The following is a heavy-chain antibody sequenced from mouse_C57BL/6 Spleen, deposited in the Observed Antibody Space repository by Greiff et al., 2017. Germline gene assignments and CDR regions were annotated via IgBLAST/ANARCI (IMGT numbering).Heavy chain of an antibody. CDR2: IYPGSGST. Sequence: QVQLKQPGAELVKPGASVKMSCKASGYTFTSYWITWVKQRPGQGLEWIGDIYPGSGSTNYNEKFKSKATLTVDTSSSTAYMQRRSLTYEDSAVYYCVSAYYSNYDYWGQGTTLTVSS. D-gene: IGHD2-5*01. CDR1: GYTFTSYW. V-gene: IGHV1-55*01. CDR3: VSAYYSNYDY. J-gene: IGHJ2*01.